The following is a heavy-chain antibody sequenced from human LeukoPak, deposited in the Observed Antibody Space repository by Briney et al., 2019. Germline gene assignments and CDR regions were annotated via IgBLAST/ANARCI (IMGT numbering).Heavy chain of an antibody. J-gene: IGHJ6*02. Sequence: SVKVSCKASGGTFSSYAISWVRQAPGQGLDWMGRIIPILGIANYAQKFQGRVTITADKSTSTAYMELSSLRSEDTAVYYCARDLYGSGSSAYYYYGMDVWGQGTTVTVSS. D-gene: IGHD3-10*01. CDR2: IIPILGIA. V-gene: IGHV1-69*04. CDR1: GGTFSSYA. CDR3: ARDLYGSGSSAYYYYGMDV.